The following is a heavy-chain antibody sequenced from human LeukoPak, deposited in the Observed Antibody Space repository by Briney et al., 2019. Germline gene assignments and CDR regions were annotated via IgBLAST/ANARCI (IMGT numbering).Heavy chain of an antibody. CDR1: GFTFTNYG. D-gene: IGHD4-17*01. J-gene: IGHJ4*02. CDR2: ISDDGGNK. CDR3: AKAETVTQRGYFDY. V-gene: IGHV3-30*18. Sequence: GGSLRLSCAASGFTFTNYGMHWVHQAPGKGLEWVAVISDDGGNKYYADSVKGRFTISRDNSKKTLYLQMNSLRAEDTAVYYCAKAETVTQRGYFDYWGQGTLVTVSS.